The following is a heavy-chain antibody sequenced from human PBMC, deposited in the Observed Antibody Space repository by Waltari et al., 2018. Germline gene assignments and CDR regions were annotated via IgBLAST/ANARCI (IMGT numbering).Heavy chain of an antibody. CDR2: INPSGGST. CDR3: ARAYSSGWLPGGY. J-gene: IGHJ4*02. V-gene: IGHV1-46*01. Sequence: QVQLVQSGAEVKKPGASVKVSCKAYGYTFTSYYMHWVRKAPGKGLEWMGIINPSGGSTSYAQKFQGRVTMTRDTSTSTVYMELSSLRSEDTAVYYCARAYSSGWLPGGYWGQGTLVTVSS. D-gene: IGHD6-19*01. CDR1: GYTFTSYY.